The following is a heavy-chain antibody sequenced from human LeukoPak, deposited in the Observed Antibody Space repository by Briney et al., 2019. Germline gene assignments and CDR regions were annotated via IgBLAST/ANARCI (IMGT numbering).Heavy chain of an antibody. CDR1: GSSFTSYW. CDR2: IYPGDSDT. J-gene: IGHJ6*03. CDR3: ARRQRYSYGRYYYYMDV. Sequence: GESLKISCKGSGSSFTSYWIGWVRPMPGKGLEWMGIIYPGDSDTRYSPSFQGQVTISADKSISTAYLQWSSLKASDTAMYYCARRQRYSYGRYYYYMDVWGKGTTVTVSS. V-gene: IGHV5-51*01. D-gene: IGHD5-18*01.